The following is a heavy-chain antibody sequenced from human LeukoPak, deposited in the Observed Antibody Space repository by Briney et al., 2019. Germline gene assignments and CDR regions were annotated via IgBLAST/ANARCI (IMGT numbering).Heavy chain of an antibody. V-gene: IGHV3-30*02. J-gene: IGHJ4*02. CDR1: GFTFSRYG. Sequence: GGSLRLSCAASGFTFSRYGMHWFRQAPGKGLEWVTFIEYDESNQHYADSVKGRFTISRDNSKNTLFLLMDSLRAEDTAVYYCAKLACSGGSCYLGEVAHWGQGTLVTVSS. CDR3: AKLACSGGSCYLGEVAH. CDR2: IEYDESNQ. D-gene: IGHD2-15*01.